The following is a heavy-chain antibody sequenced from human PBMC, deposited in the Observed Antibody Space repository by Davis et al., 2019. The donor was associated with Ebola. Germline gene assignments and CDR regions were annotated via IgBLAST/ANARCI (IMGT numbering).Heavy chain of an antibody. Sequence: GESLKISCAASGFTVSSNYMSWVRQAPGKGLEWVSVIYSGGSTYYADSVKGRFTISRHNSKNTLYLQMNSLRAEDTAVYYCAMRNWNYAYWGQGTLVTVSS. D-gene: IGHD1-1*01. J-gene: IGHJ4*02. CDR2: IYSGGST. CDR1: GFTVSSNY. V-gene: IGHV3-53*04. CDR3: AMRNWNYAY.